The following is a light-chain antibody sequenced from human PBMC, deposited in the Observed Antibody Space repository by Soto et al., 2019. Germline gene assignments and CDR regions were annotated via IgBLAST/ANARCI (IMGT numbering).Light chain of an antibody. Sequence: QSALTQPPSASGSPGQSVTISCTGTSSDVGGYNYVSWYQQHPGKAPKLMIYEVNKRPSGVPNRFSGSKSANTASLTVSGLQAEDEADYYCISYAASNNYVFGTGTKLTVL. V-gene: IGLV2-8*01. CDR3: ISYAASNNYV. J-gene: IGLJ1*01. CDR1: SSDVGGYNY. CDR2: EVN.